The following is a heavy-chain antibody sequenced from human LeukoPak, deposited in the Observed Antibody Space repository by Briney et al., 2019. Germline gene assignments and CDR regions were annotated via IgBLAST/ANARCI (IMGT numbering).Heavy chain of an antibody. CDR2: ISAYNGNT. CDR1: GYTFTSYG. J-gene: IGHJ4*02. V-gene: IGHV1-18*01. Sequence: ASVKVSCKASGYTFTSYGISWVRQAPGQGLEWMGRISAYNGNTNYAQMFPGRVTMTTDTSTSTAYMELRSLRSDDTAVYYCARSLENGGSYSSSWYDGLAQLRSKEIEYWGQGTLVTVSS. D-gene: IGHD6-13*01. CDR3: ARSLENGGSYSSSWYDGLAQLRSKEIEY.